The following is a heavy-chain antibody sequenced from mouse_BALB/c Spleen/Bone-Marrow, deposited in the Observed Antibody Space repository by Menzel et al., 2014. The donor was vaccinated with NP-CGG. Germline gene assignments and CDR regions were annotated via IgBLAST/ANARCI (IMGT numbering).Heavy chain of an antibody. J-gene: IGHJ4*01. CDR2: ISSGGST. CDR3: ARARFYYGKLVDY. Sequence: EVQLVESGGGLVKPGGSLKLSCAASGFTFSSYAMSWVRQTPEKRLEWVASISSGGSTYYPDSVKGRFTISRDNARNILYLQMSGLRSEDTAMYYCARARFYYGKLVDYWGQGTSVTVSS. CDR1: GFTFSSYA. V-gene: IGHV5-6-5*01. D-gene: IGHD1-1*01.